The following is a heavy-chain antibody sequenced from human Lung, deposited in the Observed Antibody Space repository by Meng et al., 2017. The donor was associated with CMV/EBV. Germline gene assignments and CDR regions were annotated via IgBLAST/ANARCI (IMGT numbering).Heavy chain of an antibody. D-gene: IGHD1-26*01. CDR3: AREGVIVGATHAFDI. V-gene: IGHV1-46*01. CDR1: RYTFTSYY. J-gene: IGHJ3*02. CDR2: INPSGGST. Sequence: SVXVSXXASRYTFTSYYMHWVRQAPGQGLEWMGIINPSGGSTSYAQKFQGRVTMTRDTSTSTVYMELSSLRSEDTAVYYCAREGVIVGATHAFDIWGQGXMVTVSS.